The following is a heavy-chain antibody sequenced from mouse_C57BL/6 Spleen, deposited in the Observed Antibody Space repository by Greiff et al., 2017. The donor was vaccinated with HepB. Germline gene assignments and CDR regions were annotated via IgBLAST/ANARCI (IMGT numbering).Heavy chain of an antibody. J-gene: IGHJ4*01. CDR1: GYTFTSYW. D-gene: IGHD3-2*02. V-gene: IGHV1-52*01. CDR3: ARSAQYGAMDY. Sequence: VQLQQPGAELVRPGSSVKLSCKASGYTFTSYWMHWVKQRPIQGLEWIGNIDPSDSETHYNQKFKDKATLTVDKSSSTAYMQLSSLTSEDSAVYYCARSAQYGAMDYWGQVTSVTVSS. CDR2: IDPSDSET.